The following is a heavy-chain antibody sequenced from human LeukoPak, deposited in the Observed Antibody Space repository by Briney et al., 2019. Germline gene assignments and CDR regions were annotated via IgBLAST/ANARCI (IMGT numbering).Heavy chain of an antibody. Sequence: PSETLSLTCAVYGGSFSGYYWSWIRQPPGKGLEWIGEINHSGGTNYNPSLKSRVTISVDTSKNQFSLKLTSVTAADTAVYYCARGSVVGLGYWGQGTLVTVSS. J-gene: IGHJ4*02. D-gene: IGHD3-16*01. CDR2: INHSGGT. V-gene: IGHV4-34*01. CDR1: GGSFSGYY. CDR3: ARGSVVGLGY.